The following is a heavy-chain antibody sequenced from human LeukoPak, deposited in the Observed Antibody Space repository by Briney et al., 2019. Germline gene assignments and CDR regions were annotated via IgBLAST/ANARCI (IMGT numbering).Heavy chain of an antibody. CDR3: ARDRHSSGWFSGQH. D-gene: IGHD6-19*01. V-gene: IGHV3-48*01. J-gene: IGHJ1*01. Sequence: GGSLRLSCAASGFTFSTYSMNWVRQAPGKGLERVSYISSSSTTIYYADSVKGRFTISRDNAKNSLYLQMNSLGAEDTAVYYCARDRHSSGWFSGQHWGQGTLVIVSS. CDR2: ISSSSTTI. CDR1: GFTFSTYS.